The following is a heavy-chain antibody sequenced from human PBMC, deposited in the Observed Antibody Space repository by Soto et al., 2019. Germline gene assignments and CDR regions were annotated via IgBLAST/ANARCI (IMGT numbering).Heavy chain of an antibody. J-gene: IGHJ4*02. Sequence: ASVKVSCKVSGYTLTELSMHWVRQAPGKGLEWMGGFDPEDGETIYAQKFQGRVTMTEDTSTDTAYMELSSLRSEDTAVYYCATACSGGSCLDYWGQGTLVTVSS. CDR1: GYTLTELS. D-gene: IGHD2-15*01. V-gene: IGHV1-24*01. CDR3: ATACSGGSCLDY. CDR2: FDPEDGET.